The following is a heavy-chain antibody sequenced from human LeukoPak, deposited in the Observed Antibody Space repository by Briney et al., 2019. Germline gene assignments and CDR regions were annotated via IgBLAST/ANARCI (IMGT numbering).Heavy chain of an antibody. V-gene: IGHV3-30*03. CDR2: TSPDEGLK. Sequence: GGSLRLSCAASGFTFSSYGMHWVRQAPGKGLEWVAVTSPDEGLKFYGDSVKGRFTISRDNSKNTMYLQMNDLREEDTAVYYCTRDPILGAPDYFDYWGQGTLVTVSS. D-gene: IGHD1-26*01. J-gene: IGHJ4*02. CDR1: GFTFSSYG. CDR3: TRDPILGAPDYFDY.